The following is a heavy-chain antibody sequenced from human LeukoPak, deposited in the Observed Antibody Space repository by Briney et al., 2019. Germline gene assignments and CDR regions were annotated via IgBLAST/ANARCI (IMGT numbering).Heavy chain of an antibody. CDR1: DDSISSHY. V-gene: IGHV4-59*11. CDR2: IYYSGSP. J-gene: IGHJ4*02. CDR3: ARGHYYFDY. Sequence: PSETLSLTCTVSDDSISSHYWSWIRQPPGKGLEWIGYIYYSGSPNYNPSLKSRVAISVDTSKNQFSLKLSSVTPADTAVYYRARGHYYFDYWGQGTLVTVSS.